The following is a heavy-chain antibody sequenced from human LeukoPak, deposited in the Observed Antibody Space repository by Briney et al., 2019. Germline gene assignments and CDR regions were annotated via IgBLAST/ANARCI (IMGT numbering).Heavy chain of an antibody. CDR1: GFTLSGYA. Sequence: GGSLRLSCAASGFTLSGYAMSWVRQAPGKGLEWVSAISDTGNTYHADSVKGRFTISRDSSKNTLFLQMNRLRPEDAAVYYCAKAPVTTCGGPFCYPFAYWGLGTRVTVSS. D-gene: IGHD2-21*01. V-gene: IGHV3-23*01. J-gene: IGHJ4*02. CDR3: AKAPVTTCGGPFCYPFAY. CDR2: ISDTGNT.